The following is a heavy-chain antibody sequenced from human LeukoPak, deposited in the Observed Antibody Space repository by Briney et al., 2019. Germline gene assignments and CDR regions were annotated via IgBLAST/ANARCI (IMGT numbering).Heavy chain of an antibody. CDR1: GFTFSSYA. CDR2: LSGSGGST. Sequence: GGSLRLSCAASGFTFSSYAMSWVRQAPGKGLEWVSALSGSGGSTYYADSVKGRFTISRDNSKNTLYLQMNSLRAEDTAVYYCARDFPHILDIVVVTAIPEQSPYGMDVWGQGTTVTVSS. J-gene: IGHJ6*02. V-gene: IGHV3-23*01. CDR3: ARDFPHILDIVVVTAIPEQSPYGMDV. D-gene: IGHD2-21*02.